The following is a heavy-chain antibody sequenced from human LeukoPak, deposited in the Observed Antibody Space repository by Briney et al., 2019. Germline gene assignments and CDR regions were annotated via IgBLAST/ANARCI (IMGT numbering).Heavy chain of an antibody. V-gene: IGHV3-48*03. J-gene: IGHJ4*02. CDR3: ARGSIGELIN. CDR2: ISSSGSTI. Sequence: GGSLRLSCAASGYTFSSYEMNWVRQAPGKGLEWVSYISSSGSTIYYADSVKGRFTISRDNAKNSLYLQMNSLRAEDTAVYYCARGSIGELINWGQGTLVTVSS. CDR1: GYTFSSYE. D-gene: IGHD2-8*01.